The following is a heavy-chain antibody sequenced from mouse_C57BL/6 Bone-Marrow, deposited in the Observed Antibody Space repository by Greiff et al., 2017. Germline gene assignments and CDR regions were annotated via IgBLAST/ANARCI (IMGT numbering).Heavy chain of an antibody. Sequence: VQLQQSGAELVRPGASVKLSCTASGFNIKDDHMHWVKQRPEQGLEWIGWIDPENGDTEYASKFQGKATITADTSSNTAYLQLSSLTSEDTAVYYCTGTVVAHWYFDVWGTGTTVTVSS. CDR1: GFNIKDDH. J-gene: IGHJ1*03. D-gene: IGHD1-1*01. CDR3: TGTVVAHWYFDV. CDR2: IDPENGDT. V-gene: IGHV14-4*01.